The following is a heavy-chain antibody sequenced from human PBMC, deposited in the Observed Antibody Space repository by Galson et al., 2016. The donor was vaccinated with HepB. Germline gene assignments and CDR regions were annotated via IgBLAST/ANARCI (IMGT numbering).Heavy chain of an antibody. CDR2: ISYDASSL. V-gene: IGHV3-30*03. J-gene: IGHJ5*02. CDR3: VVSVYYR. D-gene: IGHD3-22*01. Sequence: SLRLSCAASGFPFSAYGMSWVRQAPGKGLEWVSDISYDASSLHYADSVKGRFTVSRDNSGHTLYLQMNSLIPEETAVYYCVVSVYYRWGRGTLVTVSS. CDR1: GFPFSAYG.